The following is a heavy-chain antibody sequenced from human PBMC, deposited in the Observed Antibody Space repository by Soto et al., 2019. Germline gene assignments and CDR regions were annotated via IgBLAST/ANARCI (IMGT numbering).Heavy chain of an antibody. D-gene: IGHD3-3*01. CDR2: SSTYNGNT. V-gene: IGHV1-18*01. Sequence: QAQLVQSGAEMKKPGASVKVSCKASGYTLSNYGISWVRQAPGQVLEWMGWSSTYNGNTKYAQKFQGRVTMTTDTSTSTAYMELRSLRSDDTAVYYCVRDHHDFSSDYHSYNMDVGGKGTTVTVSS. CDR3: VRDHHDFSSDYHSYNMDV. J-gene: IGHJ6*03. CDR1: GYTLSNYG.